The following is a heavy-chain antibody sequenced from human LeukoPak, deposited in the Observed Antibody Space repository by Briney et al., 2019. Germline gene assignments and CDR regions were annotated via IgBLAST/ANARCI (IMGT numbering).Heavy chain of an antibody. CDR3: ARGMGRFLEYYYYYYMDV. Sequence: ASVKVSCKASGYTFTSYDINWVRQATGQGLEWMGWMNPNSGNTGYAQKFQGRVTMTRNTSISTAYMELSSLRSEDTAVYYWARGMGRFLEYYYYYYMDVWGKGTTVTVSS. D-gene: IGHD3-3*01. CDR1: GYTFTSYD. V-gene: IGHV1-8*01. J-gene: IGHJ6*03. CDR2: MNPNSGNT.